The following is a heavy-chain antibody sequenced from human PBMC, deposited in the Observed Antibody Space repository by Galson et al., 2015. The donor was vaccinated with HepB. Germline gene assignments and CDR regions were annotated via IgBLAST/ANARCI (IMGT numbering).Heavy chain of an antibody. CDR2: IKSKPDGETT. CDR1: GFTFRNAY. J-gene: IGHJ4*02. V-gene: IGHV3-15*07. D-gene: IGHD3-16*01. CDR3: TTDKSRYAAGWQDFDY. Sequence: SLRLSCAASGFTFRNAYMDWARQAPGKGREWVGRIKSKPDGETTDYAAPVKDRFVIPRDDSKNTLHLQMTGLKTEDTAVYYCTTDKSRYAAGWQDFDYWGQGTLVTVSS.